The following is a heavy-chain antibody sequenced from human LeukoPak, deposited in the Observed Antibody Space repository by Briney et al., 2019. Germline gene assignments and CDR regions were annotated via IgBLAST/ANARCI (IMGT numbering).Heavy chain of an antibody. CDR3: ARTQRGGAVDY. D-gene: IGHD3-16*01. V-gene: IGHV3-21*01. CDR1: GFAFSTYW. Sequence: PGGSLRLSCAASGFAFSTYWIHWVRQAPGKGLEWVSSISSSSAFIYYADSVKGRFTISRDNAKNSLYLQMNSLRAEDTAVYYCARTQRGGAVDYWGQGTLVTVSS. J-gene: IGHJ4*02. CDR2: ISSSSAFI.